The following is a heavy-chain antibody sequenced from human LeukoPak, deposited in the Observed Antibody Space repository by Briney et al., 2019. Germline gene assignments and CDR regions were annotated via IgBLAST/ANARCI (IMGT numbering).Heavy chain of an antibody. V-gene: IGHV3-30*18. CDR2: ISYDGSNK. Sequence: GGSLRLSCAASGFTFSNYGMHWVRQAPGKGLEWVALISYDGSNKYYADSVKGRFTISRDNSKNTLYLQMNSLRAEDTAVYYCAKGVRASGWYRLDAFDIWGQGTMVTVSS. J-gene: IGHJ3*02. CDR3: AKGVRASGWYRLDAFDI. CDR1: GFTFSNYG. D-gene: IGHD6-19*01.